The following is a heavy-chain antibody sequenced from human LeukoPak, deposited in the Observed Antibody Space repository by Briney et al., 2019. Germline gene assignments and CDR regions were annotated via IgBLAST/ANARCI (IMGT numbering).Heavy chain of an antibody. CDR2: INHSGST. CDR3: ARGGGYCSGGSCYLDY. V-gene: IGHV4-34*01. Sequence: PSETLSLTCAVYGGSFSGYYWSWIRQPPGKGLEWIGEINHSGSTNYNPSLKSRVTISVDTSKNQFSLKLSSVTAADTAVYYCARGGGYCSGGSCYLDYWGQGSLVTVSS. J-gene: IGHJ4*02. D-gene: IGHD2-15*01. CDR1: GGSFSGYY.